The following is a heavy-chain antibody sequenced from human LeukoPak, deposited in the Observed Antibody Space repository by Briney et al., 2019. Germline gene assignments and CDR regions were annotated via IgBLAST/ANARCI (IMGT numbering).Heavy chain of an antibody. CDR2: ITSGVGIT. Sequence: PGGSLRLSCAASGFTFSNYGMNWVRQAPGKGLEWVSIITSGVGITYYADSVKGRFTISRDNSKNTLYLQMNSLRAEDTAVYYRAKGDYYDFDYWGQGTLVTVSS. V-gene: IGHV3-23*01. D-gene: IGHD3-10*01. CDR3: AKGDYYDFDY. J-gene: IGHJ4*02. CDR1: GFTFSNYG.